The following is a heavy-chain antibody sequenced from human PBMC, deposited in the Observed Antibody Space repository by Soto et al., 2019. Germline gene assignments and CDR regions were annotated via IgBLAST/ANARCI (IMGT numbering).Heavy chain of an antibody. CDR2: ISGSGDRT. V-gene: IGHV3-23*01. CDR1: GFTFSNYA. J-gene: IGHJ4*02. D-gene: IGHD5-18*01. CDR3: VKERSGHSYADS. Sequence: GGSLRLSCAASGFTFSNYAMSWLRQPPGKGLEWVSAISGSGDRTYYADSVKGRFTISRDNSKNTLCLQMNSLRAEDSAVYYCVKERSGHSYADSWGQGTLVTVSS.